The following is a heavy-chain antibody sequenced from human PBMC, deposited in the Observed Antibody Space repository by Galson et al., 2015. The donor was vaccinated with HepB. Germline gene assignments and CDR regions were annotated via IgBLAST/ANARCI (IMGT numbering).Heavy chain of an antibody. J-gene: IGHJ4*02. CDR2: ISAYNGNT. Sequence: SVKVSCKVSGYTFTSYTISWVRQAPGQGLEWMGWISAYNGNTNYAQNLQGRVTMTTDTSTSTAYMELRSLRSDDTAVYYCASTGYDILTGYYYWGQGTLVTVSS. CDR3: ASTGYDILTGYYY. D-gene: IGHD3-9*01. CDR1: GYTFTSYT. V-gene: IGHV1-18*01.